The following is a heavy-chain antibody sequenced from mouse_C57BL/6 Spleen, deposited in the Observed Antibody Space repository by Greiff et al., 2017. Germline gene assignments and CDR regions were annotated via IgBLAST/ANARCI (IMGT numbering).Heavy chain of an antibody. D-gene: IGHD1-1*01. CDR3: ARRGIVITTVVAPYFDY. CDR1: GYTFTSYW. CDR2: IYPGSGST. V-gene: IGHV1-55*01. J-gene: IGHJ2*01. Sequence: VQLQQPGAELVKPGASVKMSCKASGYTFTSYWITWVKQRPGQGLEWIGDIYPGSGSTNYNEKFKSKATLTVDTSSSTAYMQLSSLTSEDSAVYYCARRGIVITTVVAPYFDYWGQGTTLTVSS.